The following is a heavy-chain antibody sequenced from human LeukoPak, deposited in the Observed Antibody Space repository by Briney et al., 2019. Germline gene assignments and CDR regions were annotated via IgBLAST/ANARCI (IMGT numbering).Heavy chain of an antibody. CDR3: ARLGELSYDAFDI. CDR2: IYYSGST. V-gene: IGHV4-59*01. D-gene: IGHD3-16*02. Sequence: PSETLSLTCTLSGGSFSSYYWSWIRQPPGKGLEWIGYIYYSGSTNYNPSLKSRVTISVDTSKNQFSLKLSSVTAADTAVYYCARLGELSYDAFDIWGQGTMVTVSS. CDR1: GGSFSSYY. J-gene: IGHJ3*02.